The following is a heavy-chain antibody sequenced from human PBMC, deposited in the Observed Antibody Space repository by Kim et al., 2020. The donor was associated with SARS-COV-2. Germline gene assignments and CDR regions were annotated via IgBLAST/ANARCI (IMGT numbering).Heavy chain of an antibody. CDR1: GGSISSSNW. D-gene: IGHD1-26*01. CDR2: IYHSGST. V-gene: IGHV4-4*02. Sequence: SETLSLTCAVYGGSISSSNWWSWVRQPPGKGLEWIGEIYHSGSTNYNPSPKSRVTISVDKSKNQFSLKLSSVTAADTAVYYCAGDQGVGGRSYYYYYYGMDVWGQGTTVTVSS. J-gene: IGHJ6*02. CDR3: AGDQGVGGRSYYYYYYGMDV.